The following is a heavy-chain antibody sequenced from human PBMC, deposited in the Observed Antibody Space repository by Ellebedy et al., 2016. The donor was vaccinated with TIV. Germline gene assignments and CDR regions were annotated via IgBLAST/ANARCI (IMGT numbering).Heavy chain of an antibody. CDR2: MRPDGGEK. D-gene: IGHD4-17*01. J-gene: IGHJ6*02. Sequence: GESLKISCAVSGFSSSSYWMSWVRQPPGQGLEWVANMRPDGGEKHYVDSVKGRLTISRDNSKNSLYLQMNSLRVEDTAVYYCAREGAYGDYAPGQYCMDVWGQGTTVTVS. V-gene: IGHV3-7*03. CDR3: AREGAYGDYAPGQYCMDV. CDR1: GFSSSSYW.